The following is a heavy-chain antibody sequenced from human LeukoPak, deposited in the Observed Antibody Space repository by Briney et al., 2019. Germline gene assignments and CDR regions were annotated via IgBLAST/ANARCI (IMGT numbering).Heavy chain of an antibody. CDR3: ARGAGGYFDWFPSGDGWFDP. Sequence: GGSLRLSCAASGFTFSSYSMTWVRQAPGKGLEWVSYISSSSSTIYYADSVKGRFTISRDNAKNSLYLQMNSLRDEDTAVYYCARGAGGYFDWFPSGDGWFDPWGQGTLVTVSS. CDR1: GFTFSSYS. J-gene: IGHJ5*02. V-gene: IGHV3-48*02. D-gene: IGHD3-9*01. CDR2: ISSSSSTI.